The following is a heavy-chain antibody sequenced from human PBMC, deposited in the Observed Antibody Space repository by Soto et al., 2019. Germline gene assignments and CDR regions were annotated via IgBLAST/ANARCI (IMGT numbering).Heavy chain of an antibody. J-gene: IGHJ4*02. D-gene: IGHD5-12*01. Sequence: GGSLRLSCAASGFTFSSYAMSWVRQAQGKGLEWVSAISGSGGSTYYADSVKGRFTISRDNSKNTLYLQMNSLRAEDTAVYYCATQYVDIVATINPSDYWGQGTLVTVSS. CDR2: ISGSGGST. V-gene: IGHV3-23*01. CDR1: GFTFSSYA. CDR3: ATQYVDIVATINPSDY.